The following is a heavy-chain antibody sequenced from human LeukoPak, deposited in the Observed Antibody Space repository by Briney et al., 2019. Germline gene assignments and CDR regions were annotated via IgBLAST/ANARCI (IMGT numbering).Heavy chain of an antibody. J-gene: IGHJ4*02. CDR1: GFAFSSYS. CDR2: ISSSSSYI. CDR3: ASGGGYHYYFDY. D-gene: IGHD5-12*01. Sequence: PGGSLGLSCAASGFAFSSYSMNWVRQAPGKGLEWVSSISSSSSYIYYADSVKGRFTISRDNAKNSLYLQMNSLRAEDTAVYYCASGGGYHYYFDYWGQGTLVTVSS. V-gene: IGHV3-21*01.